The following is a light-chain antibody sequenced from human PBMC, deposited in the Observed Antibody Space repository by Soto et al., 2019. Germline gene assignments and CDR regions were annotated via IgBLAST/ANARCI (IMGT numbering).Light chain of an antibody. J-gene: IGKJ1*01. CDR3: HQYNTYLWT. CDR2: KAS. V-gene: IGKV1-5*03. CDR1: QSIGSW. Sequence: DIQMTQSPSTLSASVGDRVTITCRASQSIGSWLAWYQQKPGKAPKLLIYKASSLESGVPSRFSGSGSGTEFTLTIRSLQPDDFATYYCHQYNTYLWTFGQGTKVDIK.